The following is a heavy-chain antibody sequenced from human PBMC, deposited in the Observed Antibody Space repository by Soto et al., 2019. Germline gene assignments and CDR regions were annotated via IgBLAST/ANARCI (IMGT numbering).Heavy chain of an antibody. V-gene: IGHV4-34*02. CDR2: INHSGST. CDR3: AGGGTITLYYYYYGMDV. D-gene: IGHD1-20*01. CDR1: GGSFSGYY. J-gene: IGHJ6*02. Sequence: QVQLQHWGAGLLKPSETLSLTCAVYGGSFSGYYWSWVRQPPGKGLEWIGEINHSGSTNYNPSLKSRVTISVDTSKNQFSLKLNSVTAADTAVYYCAGGGTITLYYYYYGMDVWGQGTTVTVSS.